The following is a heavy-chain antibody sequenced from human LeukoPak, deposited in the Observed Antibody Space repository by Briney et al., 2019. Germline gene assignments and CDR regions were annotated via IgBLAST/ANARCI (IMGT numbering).Heavy chain of an antibody. V-gene: IGHV3-7*01. CDR3: ARVTRTYMDV. Sequence: PGGSLRLSCAASGFTFSNYWMSWVRQAPGKGLEWVANIKQDGSEKYYVDSVKGRFTISRDNAKNSLYLQMNSLRAEDTAVYYCARVTRTYMDVWGKGITVTVSS. J-gene: IGHJ6*03. CDR1: GFTFSNYW. CDR2: IKQDGSEK.